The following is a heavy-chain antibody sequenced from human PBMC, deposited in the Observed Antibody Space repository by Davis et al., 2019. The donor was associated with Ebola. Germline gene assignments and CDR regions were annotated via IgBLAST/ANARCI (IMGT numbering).Heavy chain of an antibody. CDR3: ARELQPGRWFDP. CDR2: IYHSGST. D-gene: IGHD1-26*01. V-gene: IGHV4-30-2*01. CDR1: GGSLSSGGYS. Sequence: LRFSCAVSGGSLSSGGYSWSWIRQPPGKGLEWIGYIYHSGSTYYNPSLKSRVTISVDRSKNQFSLKLSSVTAADTAVYYCARELQPGRWFDPWGQGTLVTVSS. J-gene: IGHJ5*02.